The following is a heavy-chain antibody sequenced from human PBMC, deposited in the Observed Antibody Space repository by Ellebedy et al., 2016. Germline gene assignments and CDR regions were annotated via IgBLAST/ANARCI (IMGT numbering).Heavy chain of an antibody. CDR3: ASRPNWYFDL. CDR2: MYYRGST. V-gene: IGHV4-39*01. J-gene: IGHJ2*01. CDR1: GGSVRSSSYY. Sequence: SETLSLTXTVSGGSVRSSSYYWDWISQPPGKGLEWIGSMYYRGSTNYNPSLKSRVTISVDTSKNQFSLKLTSVTAADTAVYYCASRPNWYFDLWGRGTLVTVSS.